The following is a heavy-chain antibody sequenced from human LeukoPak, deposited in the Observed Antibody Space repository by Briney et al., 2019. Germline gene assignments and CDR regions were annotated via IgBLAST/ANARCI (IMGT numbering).Heavy chain of an antibody. J-gene: IGHJ6*02. CDR1: GFTFSRYE. D-gene: IGHD5-18*01. Sequence: GGSLRLSCSASGFTFSRYEMFWVRQAPGKGLEYVSAISSNGGSTYYANSVKGRFTISRDNCKDTLYLQMGSLRAEDMAVYYCARVQLWPNVGMDVWGQGTTVTVSS. V-gene: IGHV3-64*01. CDR3: ARVQLWPNVGMDV. CDR2: ISSNGGST.